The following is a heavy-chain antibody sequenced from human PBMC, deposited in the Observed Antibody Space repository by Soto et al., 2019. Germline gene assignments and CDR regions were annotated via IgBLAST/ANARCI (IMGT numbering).Heavy chain of an antibody. Sequence: ASVKVSCKTSGYTFTNYGLSWVRQAPGQGLEWMGWINPYNDNTHYSQKVQGRVTMTTDTSTSTAYMELRSLRSDDTAVYYCARDPPPPDKYFDYWGQGTLVTVSS. V-gene: IGHV1-18*01. CDR1: GYTFTNYG. CDR3: ARDPPPPDKYFDY. J-gene: IGHJ4*02. CDR2: INPYNDNT.